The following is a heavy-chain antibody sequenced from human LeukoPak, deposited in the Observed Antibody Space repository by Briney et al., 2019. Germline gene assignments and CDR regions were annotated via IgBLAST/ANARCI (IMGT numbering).Heavy chain of an antibody. CDR3: AREIYDPRDMPLDH. CDR2: ISSNRAKI. V-gene: IGHV3-21*01. CDR1: GFPFISFS. Sequence: PGGSLSLTCAASGFPFISFSIHWVRQAPGKGLEWVSSISSNRAKIFYADSVKGRFAISIDNARNSVYLQMNSLRAEDTALYFCAREIYDPRDMPLDHWGQGVLVTVSS. J-gene: IGHJ4*02. D-gene: IGHD3-16*01.